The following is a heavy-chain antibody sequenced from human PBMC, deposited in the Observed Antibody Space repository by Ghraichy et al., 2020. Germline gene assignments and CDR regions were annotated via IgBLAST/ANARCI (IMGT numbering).Heavy chain of an antibody. CDR3: AKVRGYGTIRSGFDY. D-gene: IGHD5-12*01. J-gene: IGHJ4*02. CDR1: GFTFSSYA. Sequence: GGSLRLSCAASGFTFSSYAMSWVRQAPGKGLEWVSAISGSGGSTYYADSVKGRFTISRDNSKNTLYLQMNSLRAEDTAVYYCAKVRGYGTIRSGFDYWGQGTLVTVSS. CDR2: ISGSGGST. V-gene: IGHV3-23*01.